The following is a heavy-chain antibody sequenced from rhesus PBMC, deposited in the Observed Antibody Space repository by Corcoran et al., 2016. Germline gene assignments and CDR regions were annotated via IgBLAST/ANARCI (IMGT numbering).Heavy chain of an antibody. V-gene: IGHV4S11*01. CDR2: IHGSGSST. J-gene: IGHJ4*01. CDR3: AREGSGYNHIDN. D-gene: IGHD2-21*01. Sequence: QVQLQESGPGLVKPLETLSLTCAVSGGSISSNYCSGIRQPPGKGLEWIGYIHGSGSSTNYNPSLKSRVTLSVDTSKNQFSLKLSSVTAADTAVYYCAREGSGYNHIDNWGQGVLVTVSS. CDR1: GGSISSNY.